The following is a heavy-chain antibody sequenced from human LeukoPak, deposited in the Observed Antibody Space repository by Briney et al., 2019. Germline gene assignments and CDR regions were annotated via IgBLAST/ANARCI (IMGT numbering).Heavy chain of an antibody. J-gene: IGHJ4*02. CDR2: INHSGST. V-gene: IGHV4-34*01. CDR3: ARIPRWGSSGYLDY. CDR1: GESFSGNF. Sequence: SETLSLTCAVSGESFSGNFWTWIRQSPGKGLEWIGEINHSGSTNYNPSLKSRVTISVDTSKNQFSLKLSSVTAADTAVYYCARIPRWGSSGYLDYWGQGTLVTVSS. D-gene: IGHD3-16*01.